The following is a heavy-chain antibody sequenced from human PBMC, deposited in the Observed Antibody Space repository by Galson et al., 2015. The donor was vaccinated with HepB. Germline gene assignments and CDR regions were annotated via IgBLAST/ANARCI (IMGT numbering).Heavy chain of an antibody. CDR1: GFTFRSYA. CDR2: ISGSGGST. V-gene: IGHV3-23*01. D-gene: IGHD3-10*01. CDR3: AKLGEEGPTTYYFDY. Sequence: SLRLSRAASGFTFRSYAMRLVRQAAGKGLEWVSAISGSGGSTYYADSVKGRLTISRDNSKNTLYLQMSSLRAEDTAVYYCAKLGEEGPTTYYFDYWGQGTLVTVSS. J-gene: IGHJ4*02.